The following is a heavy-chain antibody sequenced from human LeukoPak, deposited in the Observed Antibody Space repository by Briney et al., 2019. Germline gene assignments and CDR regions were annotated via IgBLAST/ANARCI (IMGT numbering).Heavy chain of an antibody. CDR1: GFNFKAYN. Sequence: HPGGSLRLSCAASGFNFKAYNMNWIRQAPGKGLEWVSAISGSGGSTYYADSVKGRFTISRDNTKNTLYLQMNSLRADDTAVYYCAKAPGIRHYYYMDVWGKGTTVTVSS. CDR3: AKAPGIRHYYYMDV. J-gene: IGHJ6*03. CDR2: ISGSGGST. D-gene: IGHD6-13*01. V-gene: IGHV3-23*01.